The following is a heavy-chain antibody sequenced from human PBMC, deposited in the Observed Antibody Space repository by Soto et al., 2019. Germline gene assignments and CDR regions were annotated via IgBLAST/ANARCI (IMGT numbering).Heavy chain of an antibody. CDR2: ISYDGSNK. J-gene: IGHJ6*02. Sequence: GGSLRLSCAASGFTFSSYGMHWVRQAPGKGLEWVAVISYDGSNKYYADSVKGRFTISRDNSKNTLYLQMNSLRAEDTAVYYCAKETSVVVVHATPYYYYYGMDVWGQGTTVTVSS. V-gene: IGHV3-30*18. CDR1: GFTFSSYG. D-gene: IGHD2-15*01. CDR3: AKETSVVVVHATPYYYYYGMDV.